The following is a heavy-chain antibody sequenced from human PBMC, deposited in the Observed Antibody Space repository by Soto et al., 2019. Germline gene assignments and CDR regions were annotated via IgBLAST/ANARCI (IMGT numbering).Heavy chain of an antibody. V-gene: IGHV4-30-4*01. J-gene: IGHJ4*02. Sequence: PSETLSLTCTVSGGSISSGGYYWSWIRQPPGKGLEWIGYIYYSGSTYYNPSLKSRVTISVDTSKNQFSLKLSSVTAADTAVYYCARDGIDYVPFDYWGQGTLVTVSS. D-gene: IGHD4-17*01. CDR3: ARDGIDYVPFDY. CDR1: GGSISSGGYY. CDR2: IYYSGST.